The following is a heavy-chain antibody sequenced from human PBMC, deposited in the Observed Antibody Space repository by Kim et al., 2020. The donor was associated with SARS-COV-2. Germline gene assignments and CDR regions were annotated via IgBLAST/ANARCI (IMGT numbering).Heavy chain of an antibody. J-gene: IGHJ4*02. CDR2: NT. Sequence: NTRDSQKFQARVSSTRDTAATTAYLELSGLRSEDTAVYYCAREAVAGSFDHWGQGTLVTVSS. V-gene: IGHV1-3*01. CDR3: AREAVAGSFDH. D-gene: IGHD6-19*01.